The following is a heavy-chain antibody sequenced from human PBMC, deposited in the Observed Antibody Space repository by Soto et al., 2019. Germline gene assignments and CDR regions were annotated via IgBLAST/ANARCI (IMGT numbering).Heavy chain of an antibody. CDR2: IKQDGSEK. CDR1: GFTFSSYW. CDR3: AGVFSSWYYFDY. J-gene: IGHJ4*02. V-gene: IGHV3-7*04. Sequence: PWGSLGLSCAASGFTFSSYWMSWVRQAPGKGLEWVANIKQDGSEKYYVDSVKGRFTISRDNAKNSLYLQMNSLRAEDTAVYYCAGVFSSWYYFDYWGQGTMVTVSS. D-gene: IGHD6-13*01.